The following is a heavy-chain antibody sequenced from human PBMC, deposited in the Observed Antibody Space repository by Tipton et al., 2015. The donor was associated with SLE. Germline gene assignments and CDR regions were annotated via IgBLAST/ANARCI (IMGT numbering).Heavy chain of an antibody. J-gene: IGHJ5*02. D-gene: IGHD1-26*01. CDR2: IFYDGST. CDR1: GLSIHNFSSY. Sequence: TLSLTCTVSGLSIHNFSSYWGWIRQPPGKGLEWIASIFYDGSTNYNPSLKTRVTISVDTSKNQFSLKVNSVTAGDTAVYYCAKYEVGSVDPWGQGTLVTVSS. V-gene: IGHV4-39*07. CDR3: AKYEVGSVDP.